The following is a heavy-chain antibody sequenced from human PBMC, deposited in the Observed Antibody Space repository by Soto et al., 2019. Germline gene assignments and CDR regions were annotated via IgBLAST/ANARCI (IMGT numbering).Heavy chain of an antibody. Sequence: ASVKVSCKASGYTFTSYYMHWVRQAPGQGLEWMGIINPSGGSTSYAQKFQGRVTITRDTSASTAYMELSSLRSEDTAVYYCAREYYDILTGLAPWGQGTLVTVSS. CDR2: INPSGGST. D-gene: IGHD3-9*01. CDR1: GYTFTSYY. V-gene: IGHV1-46*01. J-gene: IGHJ5*02. CDR3: AREYYDILTGLAP.